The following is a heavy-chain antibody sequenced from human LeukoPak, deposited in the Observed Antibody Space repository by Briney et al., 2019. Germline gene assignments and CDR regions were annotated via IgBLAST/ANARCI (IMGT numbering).Heavy chain of an antibody. V-gene: IGHV4-59*01. CDR2: IYYSGRT. Sequence: PSETLSLTCSVSSGSISTYYWSWIRQPPGKGVEWIGYIYYSGRTSYNPSLKSRVTISVDTSKNQFSLRLSSVTAADTAVYYCARVYSGYDYAYYYYYYMDVWGKGTTVTVSS. J-gene: IGHJ6*03. CDR1: SGSISTYY. D-gene: IGHD5-12*01. CDR3: ARVYSGYDYAYYYYYYMDV.